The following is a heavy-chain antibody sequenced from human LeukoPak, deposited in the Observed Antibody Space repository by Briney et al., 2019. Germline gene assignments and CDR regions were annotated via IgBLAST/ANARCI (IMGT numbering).Heavy chain of an antibody. V-gene: IGHV3-23*01. CDR2: ISGSGGST. D-gene: IGHD3-3*01. CDR1: GFTFSSYA. Sequence: GGSLRLSCAASGFTFSSYAMSWVRQAPGKGLEWVSAISGSGGSTYYADSVKGRFTISRDNSKNTLYLQMNSLRAEDTAVYYCAKDPVDFWSGYSRFAYWGQGTLVTVSS. CDR3: AKDPVDFWSGYSRFAY. J-gene: IGHJ4*02.